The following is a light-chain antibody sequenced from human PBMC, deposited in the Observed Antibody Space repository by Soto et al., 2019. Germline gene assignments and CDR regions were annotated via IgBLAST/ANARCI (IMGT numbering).Light chain of an antibody. V-gene: IGKV3-20*01. Sequence: ETVLTQSPGTLSLSPGERATLSCRASQSVSSSYLAWYQQKPGQAPRLLIYGASSRSTGIPDRFSGSGSVTDFTLTISRLEPEDFAVYYCQQYGSSPRTFGQGTKLEIK. CDR2: GAS. CDR3: QQYGSSPRT. CDR1: QSVSSSY. J-gene: IGKJ2*01.